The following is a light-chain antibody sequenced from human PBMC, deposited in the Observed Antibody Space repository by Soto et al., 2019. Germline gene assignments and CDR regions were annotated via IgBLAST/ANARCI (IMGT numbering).Light chain of an antibody. CDR3: SSYTSSSTVV. Sequence: QSALTQPASVSGSPGQSITISCTGTSSDVGAYKFVSWYQQHPGKAPKLMICDVSNRPSGVSNRFSSSKSGNTASLTISGLQAEDEADYYCSSYTSSSTVVFGGGTKLTVL. V-gene: IGLV2-14*01. CDR2: DVS. CDR1: SSDVGAYKF. J-gene: IGLJ2*01.